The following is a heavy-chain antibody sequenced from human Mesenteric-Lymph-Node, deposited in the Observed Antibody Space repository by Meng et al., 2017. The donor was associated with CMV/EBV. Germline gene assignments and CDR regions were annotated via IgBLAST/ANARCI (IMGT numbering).Heavy chain of an antibody. D-gene: IGHD2-2*01. CDR2: ISAYNGNT. CDR1: GYTFASYD. J-gene: IGHJ4*02. CDR3: ARAHSRHAAAISY. Sequence: ASVKVSCKASGYTFASYDISWVRQAPGQGLEWMGWISAYNGNTNYAQKFQGRVIMATDTSTSTAYMELSSLRSEDTAVYYCARAHSRHAAAISYWGQGTLVTVSS. V-gene: IGHV1-18*01.